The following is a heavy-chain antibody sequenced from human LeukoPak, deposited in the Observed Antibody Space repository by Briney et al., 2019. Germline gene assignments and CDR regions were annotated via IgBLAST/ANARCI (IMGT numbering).Heavy chain of an antibody. CDR1: GFTFSSYW. CDR3: ARADYYDSSGYRPYYYYGMDV. CDR2: IKQDGSEK. J-gene: IGHJ6*02. Sequence: GGSLRLSCAASGFTFSSYWMSWVRQAPGKGLEWVANIKQDGSEKYYVDSVKGRFTISRDNAKNSLYLQVNSLRAEDTAVYYCARADYYDSSGYRPYYYYGMDVWGQGTTVTVSS. D-gene: IGHD3-22*01. V-gene: IGHV3-7*03.